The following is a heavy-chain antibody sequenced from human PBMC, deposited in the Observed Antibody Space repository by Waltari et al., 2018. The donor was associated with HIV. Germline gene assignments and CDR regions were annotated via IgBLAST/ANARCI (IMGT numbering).Heavy chain of an antibody. D-gene: IGHD1-26*01. Sequence: EVQLVESGGGLVPPGGSLRLSCAASGFTFSRYSMNWVRQAPGKGLEWVSYISSSGSTIYYADSVRGRFTISRDNAKNSLYLQLNSLRAEDTAVYYCARDYSGTYADFDYWGQGTLVTVSS. V-gene: IGHV3-48*01. CDR3: ARDYSGTYADFDY. CDR2: ISSSGSTI. CDR1: GFTFSRYS. J-gene: IGHJ4*02.